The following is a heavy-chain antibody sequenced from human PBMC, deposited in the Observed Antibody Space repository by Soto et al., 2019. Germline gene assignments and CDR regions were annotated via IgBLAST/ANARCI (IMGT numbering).Heavy chain of an antibody. CDR2: ISYSGST. J-gene: IGHJ5*02. CDR1: GGSISSGDFY. D-gene: IGHD2-15*01. Sequence: SETLSLTCTVSGGSISSGDFYWSWIRQPPGRGLEWIGYISYSGSTYYNTSLKSRVTISVNTSKNQFSLKLNSVTAADTAVYYCARGGPTGGSYKYNWFDPWGQGTLVTVSS. V-gene: IGHV4-30-4*01. CDR3: ARGGPTGGSYKYNWFDP.